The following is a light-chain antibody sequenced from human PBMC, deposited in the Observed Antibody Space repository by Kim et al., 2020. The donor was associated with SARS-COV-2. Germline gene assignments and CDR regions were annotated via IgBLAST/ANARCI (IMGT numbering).Light chain of an antibody. V-gene: IGKV3-20*01. J-gene: IGKJ2*01. Sequence: LSPGEGATLSCRASQSVSSTNLAWYQQKPGQAPRLLIYATSTRATGIPDRFSGSGSGTDFTLTISRLEPEDFAVYYCQHYGTSPNTFGQGTKLEI. CDR3: QHYGTSPNT. CDR2: ATS. CDR1: QSVSSTN.